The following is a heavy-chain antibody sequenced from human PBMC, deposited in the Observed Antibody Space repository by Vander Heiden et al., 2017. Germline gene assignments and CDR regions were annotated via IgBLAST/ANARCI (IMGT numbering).Heavy chain of an antibody. CDR3: AKARLRFLEWLFFDY. J-gene: IGHJ4*02. D-gene: IGHD3-3*01. CDR1: GFTFSGYA. Sequence: EVQLLESGGGLVQPGGSLRLSCAASGFTFSGYAVRWVGQARGKGLGWVSAISGSGGSTYYADSVKGRFTISRDNSKNTLYLQMNSLRAEDTAVYYCAKARLRFLEWLFFDYWGQGTLVTVSS. CDR2: ISGSGGST. V-gene: IGHV3-23*01.